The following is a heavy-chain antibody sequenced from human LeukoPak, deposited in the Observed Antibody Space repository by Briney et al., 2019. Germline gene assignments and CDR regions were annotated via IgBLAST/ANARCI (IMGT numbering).Heavy chain of an antibody. CDR1: GFTFSSYG. CDR3: ARVVPPSDYGSGSYFWDPYYFDY. J-gene: IGHJ4*02. CDR2: ISGSGGST. D-gene: IGHD3-10*01. V-gene: IGHV3-23*01. Sequence: GGSLRLSCAASGFTFSSYGMSWVRQAPGKGLEWVSAISGSGGSTYYADSVKGRFTISRDNSKNTLYLQMNSLRAEDTAVYYCARVVPPSDYGSGSYFWDPYYFDYWGQGTLVTVSS.